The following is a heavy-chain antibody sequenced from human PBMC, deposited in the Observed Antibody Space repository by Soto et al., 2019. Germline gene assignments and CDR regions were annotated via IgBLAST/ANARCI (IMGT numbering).Heavy chain of an antibody. CDR3: ARSDDKDILTGCYN. Sequence: GGSLRLSCAAAGFTFNNYAMAWVRQAPGKGLEWVSSIGHSGYSINYGDSVKGRFTISRDNSKNMLFLEMRGLRAEDTATYYCARSDDKDILTGCYNWGQGALVTVSS. CDR2: IGHSGYSI. V-gene: IGHV3-23*01. D-gene: IGHD3-9*01. J-gene: IGHJ4*02. CDR1: GFTFNNYA.